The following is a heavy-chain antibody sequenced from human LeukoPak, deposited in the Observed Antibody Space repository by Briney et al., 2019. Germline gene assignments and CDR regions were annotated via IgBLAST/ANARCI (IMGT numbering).Heavy chain of an antibody. CDR1: GFTFSSYG. CDR3: AKGQAGGFDY. V-gene: IGHV3-30*18. Sequence: GRSLRLSCAASGFTFSSYGMHWVRQAPGKGLEWVAVISYDGSNKYYADSLKGRFTISRDNSKNTLYLQMNSLRAEDTAVYYCAKGQAGGFDYWGQGTLVTVSS. CDR2: ISYDGSNK. D-gene: IGHD6-19*01. J-gene: IGHJ4*02.